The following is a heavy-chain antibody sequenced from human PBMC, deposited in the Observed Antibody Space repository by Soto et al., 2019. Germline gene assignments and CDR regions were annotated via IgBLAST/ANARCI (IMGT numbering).Heavy chain of an antibody. CDR3: ARARYVDY. CDR2: ISAHNGNT. J-gene: IGHJ4*02. V-gene: IGHV1-18*01. Sequence: QVHLVQSGAEVKKPGASVKVSCKGSGYTFTSYGITWVRQAPGQGLEWMGWISAHNGNTDYAQKLQGRVTVTRDTSSSSPYIQLMSLSSHDTTVYYCARARYVDYWRQGALVTFSS. D-gene: IGHD1-1*01. CDR1: GYTFTSYG.